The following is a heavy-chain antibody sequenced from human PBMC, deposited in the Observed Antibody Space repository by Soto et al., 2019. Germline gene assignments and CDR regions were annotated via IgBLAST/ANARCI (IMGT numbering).Heavy chain of an antibody. CDR1: GYTFTSYG. J-gene: IGHJ3*02. Sequence: ASVKVSCKASGYTFTSYGISWVRQAPGQGLEWMGWISAYNGNTNYAQKLQGRVTMTTDTSTSTAYMELRSLRSDDTAVYYCAXXXVAGGRGAFGIWGQGTMVTVSS. D-gene: IGHD6-19*01. CDR2: ISAYNGNT. V-gene: IGHV1-18*01. CDR3: AXXXVAGGRGAFGI.